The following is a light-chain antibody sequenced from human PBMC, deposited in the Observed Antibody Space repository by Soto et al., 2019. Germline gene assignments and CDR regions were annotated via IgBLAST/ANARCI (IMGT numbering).Light chain of an antibody. Sequence: QSALTQPASVSGSPGQSITISCTGTSSDVGGYKLVSWYQQHPGKAPKLMIYEVSNRPSGVSNRFSGSKSGNTASLTISGLQAEDEADYYCSSYTTTSSWVFGGGTQLTVL. CDR2: EVS. V-gene: IGLV2-14*01. CDR1: SSDVGGYKL. J-gene: IGLJ3*02. CDR3: SSYTTTSSWV.